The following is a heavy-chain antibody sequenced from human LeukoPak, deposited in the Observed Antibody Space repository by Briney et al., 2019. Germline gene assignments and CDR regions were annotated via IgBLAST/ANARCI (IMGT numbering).Heavy chain of an antibody. V-gene: IGHV3-23*01. CDR3: AKVGGDSSGWYWSDYYYYMDV. J-gene: IGHJ6*03. Sequence: GGSLRLSXAASGFTFSSYAMSWVRQAPGKGLEWVSAISGSGGSTYYADSVKGRFTISRDNSKNTLYLQMNSLRAEDTAVYYCAKVGGDSSGWYWSDYYYYMDVWGKGTTVTVSS. CDR2: ISGSGGST. D-gene: IGHD6-19*01. CDR1: GFTFSSYA.